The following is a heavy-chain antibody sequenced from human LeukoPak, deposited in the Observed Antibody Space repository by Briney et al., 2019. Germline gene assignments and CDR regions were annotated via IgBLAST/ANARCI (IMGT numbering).Heavy chain of an antibody. V-gene: IGHV3-7*01. CDR2: IKQDESEK. CDR3: ARGYCGGDCYGD. Sequence: GGSLRLSCAASGFTFSSYWMNWVRQAPGKGLEWVANIKQDESEKYYVDSVKGRFTISRDNAKNSLYLQTNSLRAEDTAVYYCARGYCGGDCYGDWGQGTLVTVSS. CDR1: GFTFSSYW. D-gene: IGHD2-21*02. J-gene: IGHJ1*01.